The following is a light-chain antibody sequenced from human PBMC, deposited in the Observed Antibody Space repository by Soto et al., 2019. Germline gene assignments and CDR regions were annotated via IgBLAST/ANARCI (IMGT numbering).Light chain of an antibody. CDR3: QQYGSSLIT. V-gene: IGKV3-15*01. J-gene: IGKJ5*01. Sequence: EIVMTQSPATLSMSPGERATLSCRASQTINSQLAWYQQKPGQAPRLLMYGASTRATGVPARFSGSGYGTEFTLTISSLQSEDFAVYYCQQYGSSLITFCQGTRLEIK. CDR2: GAS. CDR1: QTINSQ.